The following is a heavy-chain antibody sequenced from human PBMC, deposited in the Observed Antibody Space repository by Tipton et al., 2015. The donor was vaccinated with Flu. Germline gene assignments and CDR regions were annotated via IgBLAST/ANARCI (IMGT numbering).Heavy chain of an antibody. CDR2: IYYSGST. V-gene: IGHV4-39*01. D-gene: IGHD2-2*01. Sequence: LRLSCTVSGGSISSSSYYWGWIRQPPGKGLEWIGSIYYSGSTYYNPSLKSRVTISVDTSKNQFSLKLSSVTAADTAVYYCARWVVVPAAISYYFDYWGQGTLVTVSS. J-gene: IGHJ4*02. CDR1: GGSISSSSYY. CDR3: ARWVVVPAAISYYFDY.